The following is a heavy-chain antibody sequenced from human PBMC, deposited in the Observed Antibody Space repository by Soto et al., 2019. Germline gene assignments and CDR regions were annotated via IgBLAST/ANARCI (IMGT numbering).Heavy chain of an antibody. Sequence: GGSLRLSCAASGFTSSSYAMSWVRQAPGKGLEWVSAISGSGGSTYYADSVKGRFTISRDNSKNTLYLQMNSLRAEDTAVYYCTKDQEFRSGYYAFDIWGHGTMVTVSS. CDR3: TKDQEFRSGYYAFDI. CDR1: GFTSSSYA. V-gene: IGHV3-23*01. CDR2: ISGSGGST. J-gene: IGHJ3*02. D-gene: IGHD3-22*01.